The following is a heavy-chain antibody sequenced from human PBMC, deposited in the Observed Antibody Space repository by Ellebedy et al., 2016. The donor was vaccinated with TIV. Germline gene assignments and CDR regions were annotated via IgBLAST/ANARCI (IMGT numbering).Heavy chain of an antibody. CDR2: IKSKTDGGTT. CDR1: GFTFSNAW. D-gene: IGHD3-16*02. CDR3: TSEVVMITFGGVIDVVGY. Sequence: GESLKISCAASGFTFSNAWMNWVRQAPGKGLEWVGRIKSKTDGGTTDYAAPVKGRFTISRDDSKNTLYLQMNSLKTEDTAVYYCTSEVVMITFGGVIDVVGYWGQGTLVTVSS. V-gene: IGHV3-15*07. J-gene: IGHJ4*02.